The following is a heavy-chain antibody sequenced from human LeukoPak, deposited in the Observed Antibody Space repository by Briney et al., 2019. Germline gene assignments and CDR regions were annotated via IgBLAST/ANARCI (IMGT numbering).Heavy chain of an antibody. V-gene: IGHV4-59*01. CDR2: IYYSGST. D-gene: IGHD4-17*01. J-gene: IGHJ4*02. Sequence: SETLSLTCTVSGGSISSYYWSWIRQPPGKGLKWIGYIYYSGSTNYNPSLKSRVTISVDTSKNQFSLKLSSVTAADTAVYYCARTPNYGDYVWFYDYWGQGTLVTVSS. CDR1: GGSISSYY. CDR3: ARTPNYGDYVWFYDY.